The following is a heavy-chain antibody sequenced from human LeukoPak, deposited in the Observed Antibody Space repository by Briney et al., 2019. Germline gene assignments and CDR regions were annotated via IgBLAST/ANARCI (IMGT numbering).Heavy chain of an antibody. CDR1: GFTFSSFW. CDR2: ISYDGSNK. Sequence: GGSLRLSCAASGFTFSSFWMIWVRQAPGKGLGWVAVISYDGSNKYYADSVKGRFTISRDNSKNTLYLQMNSLRAEDTAVYYCAKGAVRFVVVTGGVGMGVWGQGTTVTVSS. V-gene: IGHV3-30*18. D-gene: IGHD2-21*02. CDR3: AKGAVRFVVVTGGVGMGV. J-gene: IGHJ6*02.